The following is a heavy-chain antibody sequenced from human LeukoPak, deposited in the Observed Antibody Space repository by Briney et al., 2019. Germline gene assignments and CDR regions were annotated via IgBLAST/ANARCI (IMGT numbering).Heavy chain of an antibody. CDR3: VREGTVTRLRWFDP. Sequence: ASVKVSCKASGYTFTGYYVHWVRQAPGQGLEWMGWINPKSGGTSYAQKFQGRVTMTRDTSISTAYMDLSRLRSDDTAVYYCVREGTVTRLRWFDPWGQGTLVIVSS. J-gene: IGHJ5*02. CDR1: GYTFTGYY. CDR2: INPKSGGT. D-gene: IGHD4-17*01. V-gene: IGHV1-2*02.